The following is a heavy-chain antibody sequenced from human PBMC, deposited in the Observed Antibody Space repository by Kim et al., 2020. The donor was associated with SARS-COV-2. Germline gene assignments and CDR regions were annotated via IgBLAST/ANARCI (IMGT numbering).Heavy chain of an antibody. CDR1: GFTFSDYY. D-gene: IGHD3-22*01. CDR3: ARDPHLDSSGEYYYYYGMDV. J-gene: IGHJ6*02. CDR2: ISSSGSTI. Sequence: GGSLRLSCAASGFTFSDYYMSWIRQAPGKGLEWVSYISSSGSTIYYADSVKGRFTISRDNAKNSLYLQMNSLRAEDTAVYYCARDPHLDSSGEYYYYYGMDVWGQGTTVTVSS. V-gene: IGHV3-11*01.